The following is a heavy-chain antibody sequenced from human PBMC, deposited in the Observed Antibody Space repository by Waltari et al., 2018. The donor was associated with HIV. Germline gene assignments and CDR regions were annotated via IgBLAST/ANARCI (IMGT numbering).Heavy chain of an antibody. V-gene: IGHV3-21*01. D-gene: IGHD3-22*01. J-gene: IGHJ4*02. CDR2: ISSSSSYI. CDR3: ARFDYDSKVDY. Sequence: EVQLVESGGGLVKPGGSLRLSCAASGFTFSSYSMNWVRQAPGKGLAWVSSISSSSSYIYYADSVKGRFTISRDNAKNSLYLQMNSLRAEDTAVYYCARFDYDSKVDYWGQGTLVTVSS. CDR1: GFTFSSYS.